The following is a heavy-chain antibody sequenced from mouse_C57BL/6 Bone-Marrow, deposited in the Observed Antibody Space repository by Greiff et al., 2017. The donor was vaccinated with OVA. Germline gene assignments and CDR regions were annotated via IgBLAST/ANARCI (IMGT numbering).Heavy chain of an antibody. V-gene: IGHV1-53*01. CDR3: ARPLTGSSYEFAY. CDR1: GYTFTSYW. J-gene: IGHJ3*01. Sequence: QVQLQQPGTELVKPGASVKLSCKASGYTFTSYWLHWVKQRPGQGLEWIGNINPSNGGTNYNEKFKSKATLTVDKSSSTAYMQLSSLTSEDSAVYYCARPLTGSSYEFAYWGQGTLVTVSA. D-gene: IGHD1-1*01. CDR2: INPSNGGT.